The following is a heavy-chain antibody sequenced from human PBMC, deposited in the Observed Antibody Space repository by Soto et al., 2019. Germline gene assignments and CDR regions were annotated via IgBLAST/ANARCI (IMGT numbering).Heavy chain of an antibody. CDR3: ARGWLRDPWMY. V-gene: IGHV3-21*01. J-gene: IGHJ4*02. CDR2: ISASSTYI. D-gene: IGHD5-12*01. Sequence: EVQLVESGGGLVKPGGSLRLSCAASGFIYSSYTMNWVRQAAGKGLEWVSSISASSTYIYYADSLKGRFTISRDNAYNSLYLQMNCLRAEDTAVYYCARGWLRDPWMYWGQGTLVTVSS. CDR1: GFIYSSYT.